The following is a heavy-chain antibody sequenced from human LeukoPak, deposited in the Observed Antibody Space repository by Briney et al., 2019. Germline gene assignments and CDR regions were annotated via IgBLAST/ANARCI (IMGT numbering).Heavy chain of an antibody. CDR3: ARARPPTVMGGY. Sequence: SETLSLTCTVSGYPISSGYYWGWIRQPPGKGLEWITTFYHGGSTYYNPSLKSRVTISVDRSKNQFSLKLSSVTAADTAVYYCARARPPTVMGGYWGQGTLVTVSS. D-gene: IGHD4-17*01. J-gene: IGHJ4*02. CDR1: GYPISSGYY. V-gene: IGHV4-38-2*02. CDR2: FYHGGST.